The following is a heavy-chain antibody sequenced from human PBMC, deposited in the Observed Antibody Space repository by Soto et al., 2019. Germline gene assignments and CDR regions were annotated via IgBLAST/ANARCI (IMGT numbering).Heavy chain of an antibody. J-gene: IGHJ4*02. D-gene: IGHD1-26*01. CDR2: IYWDDDK. Sequence: QITLKESGPTLVKPTQTLTLTCTFSGFSLTTSGVGVGWIRQPPGKALEWLALIYWDDDKRYSPSLKSRLTIXXDXSXXQMVLTMTNMDPVDTATYYCAHRGQTANSGFGLDYWGQGTLVTVSS. CDR1: GFSLTTSGVG. CDR3: AHRGQTANSGFGLDY. V-gene: IGHV2-5*02.